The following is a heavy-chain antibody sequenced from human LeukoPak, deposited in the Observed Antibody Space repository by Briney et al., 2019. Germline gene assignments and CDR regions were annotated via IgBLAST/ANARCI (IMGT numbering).Heavy chain of an antibody. CDR1: GFTFSSYG. CDR3: AKGSARVGALFDY. J-gene: IGHJ4*02. V-gene: IGHV3-30*18. CDR2: ISYDGSNK. D-gene: IGHD1-26*01. Sequence: PGRSLRLSCAASGFTFSSYGMHWVRQAPGKGLEWVAVISYDGSNKYYADSVKGRFTISRDNSKNTLYLQMNSLRVEDTAVYYCAKGSARVGALFDYWGQGTLVTVSS.